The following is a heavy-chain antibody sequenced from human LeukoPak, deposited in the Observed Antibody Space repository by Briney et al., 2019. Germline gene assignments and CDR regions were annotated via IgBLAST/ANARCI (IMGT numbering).Heavy chain of an antibody. CDR1: GGTFSSYA. D-gene: IGHD3-22*01. Sequence: SVKVSCKASGGTFSSYAIGWVRQAPGQGLEWMGGIIPIFGTANYAQKFQGRVTMTTDTSTSTAYMELRSLRSDDTAVYYCARDPEPYYYDSSGSLGVDYWGQGTLVTVSS. J-gene: IGHJ4*02. CDR3: ARDPEPYYYDSSGSLGVDY. CDR2: IIPIFGTA. V-gene: IGHV1-69*05.